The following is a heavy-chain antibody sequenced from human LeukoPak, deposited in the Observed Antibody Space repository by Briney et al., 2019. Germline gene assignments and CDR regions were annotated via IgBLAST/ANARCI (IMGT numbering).Heavy chain of an antibody. Sequence: GASVKASCKASGYTFTGYYMHWVRQAPGQGLEWMGRINPNSGGTNYAQKFQGRVTMTRDTSTSAVYMELSSLRSEDTAVYYCARSPHRITMIVVVSTNAFDIWGQGTMVTVSS. CDR3: ARSPHRITMIVVVSTNAFDI. CDR1: GYTFTGYY. J-gene: IGHJ3*02. CDR2: INPNSGGT. V-gene: IGHV1-2*06. D-gene: IGHD3-22*01.